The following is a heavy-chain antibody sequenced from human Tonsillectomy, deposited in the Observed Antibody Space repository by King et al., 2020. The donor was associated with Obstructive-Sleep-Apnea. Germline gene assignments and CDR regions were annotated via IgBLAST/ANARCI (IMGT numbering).Heavy chain of an antibody. D-gene: IGHD6-19*01. J-gene: IGHJ5*02. V-gene: IGHV4-59*01. Sequence: QLQESGPGLVKPSETLSLTCTVSGGSISSYYWSWILQPPGKELEWIGYIFYSGSTTYNPSLKSRVTTSLDTSNNQFSLKLSSVTAADTAVYYCARGGGGSGGGWFDPWGQGTLVTVSS. CDR2: IFYSGST. CDR3: ARGGGGSGGGWFDP. CDR1: GGSISSYY.